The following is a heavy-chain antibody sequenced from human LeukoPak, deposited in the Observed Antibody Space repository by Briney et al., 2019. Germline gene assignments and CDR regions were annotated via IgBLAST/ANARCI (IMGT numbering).Heavy chain of an antibody. CDR1: GGPMRSNSYF. D-gene: IGHD3-3*01. CDR3: GRDVGTYKEFCSGYGD. CDR2: VSYRGTT. V-gene: IGHV4-39*07. Sequence: SETLSLTCSVSGGPMRSNSYFWGWIRLSPGKGLEWIGCVSYRGTTSYSPSFKSRVTISSDMANNQFSLQLTSVTAADTAMYYCGRDVGTYKEFCSGYGDWGLGTLVIVSS. J-gene: IGHJ4*02.